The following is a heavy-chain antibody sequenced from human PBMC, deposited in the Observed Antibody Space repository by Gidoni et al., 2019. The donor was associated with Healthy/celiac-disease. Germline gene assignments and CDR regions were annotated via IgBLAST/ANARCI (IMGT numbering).Heavy chain of an antibody. CDR2: IYYSGSP. J-gene: IGHJ5*02. V-gene: IGHV4-59*01. CDR1: GGSISSYY. CDR3: ARMNSSGWTYNWFDP. D-gene: IGHD6-19*01. Sequence: QVQLQESGPGLVKPSETLSLTCTVSGGSISSYYWSWIRPPPGKGLEWIGYIYYSGSPNYNPSLKSRVTISVDTSKNQFSLKLSSVTAADTAVYYCARMNSSGWTYNWFDPWGQGTLVTVSS.